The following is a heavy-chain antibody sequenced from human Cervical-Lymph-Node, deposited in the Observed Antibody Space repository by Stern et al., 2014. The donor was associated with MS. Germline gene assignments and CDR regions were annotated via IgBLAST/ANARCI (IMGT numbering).Heavy chain of an antibody. CDR2: FDPEDGET. CDR3: ATDPAPKPAYFQH. V-gene: IGHV1-24*01. CDR1: GYTLTELS. J-gene: IGHJ1*01. Sequence: QVQLVQSGAEVKKPGASVKVSCKVSGYTLTELSMHWVRQAPGKGLEWMGGFDPEDGETIYAQKFQGRVTMTEETSTDTAYMELSSLRSVDTAVYYCATDPAPKPAYFQHWGQGTLVTVSS.